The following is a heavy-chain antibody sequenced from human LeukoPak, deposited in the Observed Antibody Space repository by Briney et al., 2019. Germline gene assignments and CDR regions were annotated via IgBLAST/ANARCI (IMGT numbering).Heavy chain of an antibody. CDR3: ATLGEDKTDTPFDY. CDR2: INPSTGGT. V-gene: IGHV1-2*06. CDR1: GYTFIDYY. J-gene: IGHJ4*02. D-gene: IGHD3-16*01. Sequence: GASVKVSCKTSGYTFIDYYVHWIRQAPGQGLEWMGRINPSTGGTDFAQKFQGKVSMTRDTSISTAYMELSRLGSDDTAVYYCATLGEDKTDTPFDYWAREPWSPSPQ.